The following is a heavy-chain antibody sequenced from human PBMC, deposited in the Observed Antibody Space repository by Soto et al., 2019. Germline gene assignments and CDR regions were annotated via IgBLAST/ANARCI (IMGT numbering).Heavy chain of an antibody. CDR2: ISGSGGST. Sequence: PGGSLRLSCAASGFTFSSYTMSWVHQAPGKGLEWVSAISGSGGSTYYADSVKGRFTISRDNSKNMLYLQMNSLRAEDTAVYYCAMEQLVLSGMDVWGQGTTVTVSS. CDR3: AMEQLVLSGMDV. D-gene: IGHD6-6*01. CDR1: GFTFSSYT. J-gene: IGHJ6*02. V-gene: IGHV3-23*01.